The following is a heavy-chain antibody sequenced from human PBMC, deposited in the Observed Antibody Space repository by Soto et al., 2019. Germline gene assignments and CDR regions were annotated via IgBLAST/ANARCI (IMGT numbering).Heavy chain of an antibody. V-gene: IGHV4-31*03. J-gene: IGHJ3*01. CDR3: ARGRVGLREPIDPFDL. CDR1: GGSVRSGGYY. D-gene: IGHD4-17*01. Sequence: QVQLQDSGPGQVQPSQTLSLTCTVSGGSVRSGGYYWGWVRQHPGKGLEWIGYIHYSRTTHYNPSLRSRPSISLDTSQNTFSLTLTSMTVADLAIYYCARGRVGLREPIDPFDLWGPGKKVTVSP. CDR2: IHYSRTT.